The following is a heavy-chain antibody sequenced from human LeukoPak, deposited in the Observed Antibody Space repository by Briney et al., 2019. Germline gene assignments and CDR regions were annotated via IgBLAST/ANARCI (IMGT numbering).Heavy chain of an antibody. Sequence: SETLSLTCAVYGGSFSGYHWSWIRQPPGKGLEWIGEINHSGSTNYNPSLKSRVTISVDTSKNQFSLKLSSVTAADTAVYYCARGAGGWLQFHFDYWGQGTLVTVSS. CDR2: INHSGST. D-gene: IGHD5-12*01. CDR3: ARGAGGWLQFHFDY. J-gene: IGHJ4*02. CDR1: GGSFSGYH. V-gene: IGHV4-34*01.